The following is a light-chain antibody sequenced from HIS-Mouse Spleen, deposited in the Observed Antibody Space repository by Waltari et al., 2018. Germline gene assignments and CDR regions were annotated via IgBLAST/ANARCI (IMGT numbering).Light chain of an antibody. CDR3: YSTDSSGNHSV. CDR2: KDS. J-gene: IGLJ2*01. Sequence: SYELTQPPSVSVSPGQTASITCSGDALPKKYAYWYQQKSGQAPVLVIYKDSKQPAGMPESLSGSSSGTRAPLTISGGQVEDEADYYCYSTDSSGNHSVFGRRTKLTVL. V-gene: IGLV3-10*01. CDR1: ALPKKY.